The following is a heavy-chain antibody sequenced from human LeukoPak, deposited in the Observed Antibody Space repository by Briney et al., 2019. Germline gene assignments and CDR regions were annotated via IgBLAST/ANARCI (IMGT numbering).Heavy chain of an antibody. D-gene: IGHD4-17*01. CDR3: ASTTVTTGVDY. J-gene: IGHJ4*02. V-gene: IGHV1-46*01. CDR1: GYTFTSYY. Sequence: VASVKVSCKASGYTFTSYYMHWVRQAPGQGLEWMGIINPSGGSTSYAQKFQGRVTMTEYTSTDTAYMELSSLRSEDTAVYYCASTTVTTGVDYWGQGTLVTVSS. CDR2: INPSGGST.